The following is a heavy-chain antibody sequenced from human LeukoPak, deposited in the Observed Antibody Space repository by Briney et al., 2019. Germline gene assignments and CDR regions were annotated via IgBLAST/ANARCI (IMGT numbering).Heavy chain of an antibody. Sequence: PGGSLRLSCSASGVTLGTHAMSWVHQAPGKGLEWVSAISFSGDVTFYADSVKGRFTISRDNSKNTLFLRMNSLRDEDTAIYYCTNGGIYTTGWYRTPALWGQGTMATVS. CDR3: TNGGIYTTGWYRTPAL. CDR2: ISFSGDVT. D-gene: IGHD6-19*01. CDR1: GVTLGTHA. J-gene: IGHJ3*01. V-gene: IGHV3-23*01.